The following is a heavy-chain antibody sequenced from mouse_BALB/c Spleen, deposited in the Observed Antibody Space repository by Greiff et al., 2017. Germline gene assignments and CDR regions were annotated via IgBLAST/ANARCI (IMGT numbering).Heavy chain of an antibody. CDR1: GYTFTSYW. V-gene: IGHV1S81*02. CDR3: ARWTPYYFDY. CDR2: INPSNGRT. J-gene: IGHJ2*01. Sequence: QVQLQQPGAELVKPGASVKLSCKASGYTFTSYWMHWVKQRPGQGLEWIGEINPSNGRTNYNEKFKSKATLTVDKSSSTAYMQLSSLTSEDSAVYYCARWTPYYFDYWGQGTTLTVSS.